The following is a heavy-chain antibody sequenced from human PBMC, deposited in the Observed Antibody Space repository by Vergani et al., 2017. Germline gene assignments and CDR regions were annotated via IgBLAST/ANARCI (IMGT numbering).Heavy chain of an antibody. D-gene: IGHD3-9*01. CDR3: ARGDYGILTRDGY. CDR2: INPSCGHT. V-gene: IGHV1-46*03. CDR1: GYTFSNYY. Sequence: QVQVVQSGAEVKKSGASVKVSCKTSGYTFSNYYMHWVRQAPGQGLEWRGIINPSCGHTNYAQKFQGRVTMTRDTSTSTVYMELSSLRSEDTSIDYCARGDYGILTRDGYWGQGTLVTVS. J-gene: IGHJ4*02.